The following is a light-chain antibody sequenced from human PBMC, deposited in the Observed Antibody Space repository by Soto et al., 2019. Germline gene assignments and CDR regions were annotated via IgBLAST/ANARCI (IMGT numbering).Light chain of an antibody. V-gene: IGKV3D-15*01. J-gene: IGKJ2*01. CDR3: HQYNNWPPGGYT. Sequence: EIVMSQSPATLSVSPGDRATLSCRASQDISINLAWYQQRPGLAPRLLIYAASTRATGIPARFSGSGSVTEFTLIISSLQSEDSGIYYCHQYNNWPPGGYTFGQGTKLEIK. CDR1: QDISIN. CDR2: AAS.